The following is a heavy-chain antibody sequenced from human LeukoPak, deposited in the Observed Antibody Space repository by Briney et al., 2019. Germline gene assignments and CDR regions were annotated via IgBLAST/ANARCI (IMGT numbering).Heavy chain of an antibody. CDR3: ARIHGDY. V-gene: IGHV4-34*01. J-gene: IGHJ4*02. D-gene: IGHD5-12*01. CDR2: INHSGST. CDR1: GGSISSYY. Sequence: PSETLSLTCTVSGGSISSYYWSWIRQPPGKGLEWIGEINHSGSTNYNPSLKSRVTISVDTSKNQFSLKLSSVTAADTAVYYCARIHGDYWGQGTLVTVSS.